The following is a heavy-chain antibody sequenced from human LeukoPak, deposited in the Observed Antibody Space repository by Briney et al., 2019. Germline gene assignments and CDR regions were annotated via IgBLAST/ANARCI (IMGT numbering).Heavy chain of an antibody. V-gene: IGHV3-23*01. CDR3: AIPEGGYCSSNSCQAFDY. CDR1: GLIFSSYA. Sequence: GGSLRLSCAASGLIFSSYAMTWVRQAPGKGLEWVSGISGNGGSTYYADSVKGRFTISRDNSKNTLYLRMNSLRAEDTAVYYCAIPEGGYCSSNSCQAFDYWGQGTLVTVSS. J-gene: IGHJ4*02. D-gene: IGHD2-2*01. CDR2: ISGNGGST.